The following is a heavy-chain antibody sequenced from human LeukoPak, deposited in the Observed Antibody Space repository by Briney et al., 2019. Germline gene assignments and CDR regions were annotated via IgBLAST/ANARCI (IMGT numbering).Heavy chain of an antibody. J-gene: IGHJ4*02. CDR3: ARDLGYCTNGVRHTRFDY. CDR2: IKEDGSER. Sequence: GGSLRLSCVASGYTFSPYWMSWVRQIPGKGLEWVASIKEDGSERQYVDSVKGRFSISRDNTKGSLFLQLNSLRAEDTAVYYCARDLGYCTNGVRHTRFDYWGQGTLVAVSS. V-gene: IGHV3-7*03. CDR1: GYTFSPYW. D-gene: IGHD2-8*01.